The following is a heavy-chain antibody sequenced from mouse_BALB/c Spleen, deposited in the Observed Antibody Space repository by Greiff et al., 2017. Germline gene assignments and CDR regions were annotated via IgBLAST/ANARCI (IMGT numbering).Heavy chain of an antibody. CDR1: GYAFSSYW. Sequence: VQLKESGAELVRPGSSVKISCKASGYAFSSYWMYWVKQRPGQGLEWIGQIYPGDGDTNYNGKFKGKATLTADKSSSTAYMQLSSLTSEDSAVYFCARGGYRYAWFAYGGQGTLVTVSA. D-gene: IGHD2-14*01. CDR3: ARGGYRYAWFAY. J-gene: IGHJ3*01. V-gene: IGHV1-80*01. CDR2: IYPGDGDT.